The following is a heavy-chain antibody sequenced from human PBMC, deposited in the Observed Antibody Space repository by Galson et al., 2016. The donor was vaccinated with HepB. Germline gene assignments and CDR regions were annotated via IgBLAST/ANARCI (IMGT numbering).Heavy chain of an antibody. CDR2: IYNGGKT. J-gene: IGHJ4*02. Sequence: SLRLSCAASDFTGSNNYMTWVRQAPGKGLEWVSVIYNGGKTYYADSVKGRFTIFRDDSKNTFYLEMNSLRAEDTALYYCATDLSPMTHGMIYWGQGTLVTVSS. D-gene: IGHD5/OR15-5a*01. CDR3: ATDLSPMTHGMIY. V-gene: IGHV3-53*01. CDR1: DFTGSNNY.